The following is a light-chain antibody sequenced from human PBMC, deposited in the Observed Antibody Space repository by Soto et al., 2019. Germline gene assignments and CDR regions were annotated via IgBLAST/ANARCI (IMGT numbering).Light chain of an antibody. V-gene: IGKV3-11*01. CDR3: QQRSNWPPFP. CDR2: DAS. CDR1: QSVSSY. J-gene: IGKJ2*01. Sequence: EIVLTQSPATLSLSPGERATLSCRASQSVSSYLAWYQQKPGQAPRLLIYDASNRAPGIPARFSGSGSGTDVTLTISSLEPEDFAVYYCQQRSNWPPFPFGQGTKLEIK.